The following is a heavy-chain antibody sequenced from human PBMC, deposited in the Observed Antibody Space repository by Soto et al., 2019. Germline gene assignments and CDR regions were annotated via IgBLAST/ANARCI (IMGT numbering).Heavy chain of an antibody. CDR3: ASWIAAAGGTYFDY. CDR1: GGSISSSSYY. CDR2: IYYSGST. J-gene: IGHJ4*02. Sequence: SETLSLTCTVSGGSISSSSYYWGWIRQPPGKGLERIGSIYYSGSTYYNPSLKSRVTISVDTSKNQFSLKLSSVTAADTAVYYCASWIAAAGGTYFDYWGQGTLVTVSS. V-gene: IGHV4-39*01. D-gene: IGHD6-13*01.